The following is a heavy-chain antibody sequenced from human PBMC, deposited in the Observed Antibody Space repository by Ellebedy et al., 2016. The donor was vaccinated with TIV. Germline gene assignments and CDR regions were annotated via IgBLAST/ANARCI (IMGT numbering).Heavy chain of an antibody. V-gene: IGHV4-4*07. Sequence: SETLSLTCNVSGGSISSYYWGWIRQPAGRGLEWIGRVYTSGSTNYNPSLKSRVTMSVDTSKNQFSLKLSSVTAADTAVYYCARVGGDYYDSSYFDYWGQGTLVTVSS. D-gene: IGHD3-22*01. CDR1: GGSISSYY. J-gene: IGHJ4*02. CDR3: ARVGGDYYDSSYFDY. CDR2: VYTSGST.